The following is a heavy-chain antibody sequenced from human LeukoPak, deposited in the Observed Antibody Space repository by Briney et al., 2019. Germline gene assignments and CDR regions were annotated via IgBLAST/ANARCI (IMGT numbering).Heavy chain of an antibody. CDR1: GFTFSSYS. D-gene: IGHD3-22*01. J-gene: IGHJ5*02. CDR3: AREGESSGYLINWFDP. CDR2: ISSSSSYI. V-gene: IGHV3-21*01. Sequence: PGGSLRLSCAASGFTFSSYSMNWVRQAPGKGLEWVSSISSSSSYIYYADSVKGRFTISRDNAKNSLYLQMNSLRAEDTAVYYCAREGESSGYLINWFDPWGQGTLVTVSS.